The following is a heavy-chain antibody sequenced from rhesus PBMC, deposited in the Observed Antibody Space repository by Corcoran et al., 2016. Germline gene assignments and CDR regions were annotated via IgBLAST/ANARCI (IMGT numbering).Heavy chain of an antibody. J-gene: IGHJ4*01. CDR2: INSGGGSI. CDR1: GFTFSSYG. CDR3: AKGAGYFDY. V-gene: IGHV3S5*01. Sequence: EVQLVETGGGLVQPGGSLKLSCAASGFTFSSYGMSWVRQAPGKGLEWVSAINSGGGSIYYADSVKGRFTISRDNSKNTLSLQMNSLRAEDTAVYYCAKGAGYFDYWGQGVLVTVSS.